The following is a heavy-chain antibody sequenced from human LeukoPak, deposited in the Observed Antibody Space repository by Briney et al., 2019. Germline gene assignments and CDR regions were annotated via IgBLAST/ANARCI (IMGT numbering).Heavy chain of an antibody. D-gene: IGHD3-22*01. V-gene: IGHV3-21*04. CDR2: ISSSSYI. CDR1: GFTFSSYS. Sequence: GGSLRLSCAASGFTFSSYSMNWVRQAPGKGLEWVSSISSSSYIYYADSVKGRFTISRDNAKNSLYLQMNSLRAEDTAVYYCASNYYDSNSFDYWGQGTLVTVSS. CDR3: ASNYYDSNSFDY. J-gene: IGHJ4*02.